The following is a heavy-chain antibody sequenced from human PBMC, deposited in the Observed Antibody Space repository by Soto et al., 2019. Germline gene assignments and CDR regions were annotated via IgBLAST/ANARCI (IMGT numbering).Heavy chain of an antibody. J-gene: IGHJ5*02. CDR3: ARERSIAAAGSTLNWFDP. Sequence: ASVKVSCKASGYTFTSYGISWVRQAPGQGLEWMGWISAYNGNTNYAQKLQGRVTMTTDTSTSTAYMELSSLRSDDTAVYYCARERSIAAAGSTLNWFDPWGQGTLVTVSS. CDR2: ISAYNGNT. D-gene: IGHD6-13*01. V-gene: IGHV1-18*01. CDR1: GYTFTSYG.